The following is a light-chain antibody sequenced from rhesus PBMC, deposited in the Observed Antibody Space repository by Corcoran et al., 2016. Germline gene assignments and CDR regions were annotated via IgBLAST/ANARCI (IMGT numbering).Light chain of an antibody. CDR1: QRLLYSSNNKNY. J-gene: IGKJ4*01. CDR3: QQYYGSPLP. CDR2: WAA. Sequence: DIVMTQSPDSLAVSLGERDTINCKSSQRLLYSSNNKNYVAWYQQKPGNPPKLLIYWAAARESGFPNRFSGMGSGTDFTLTISGLQAEAVAVYYCQQYYGSPLPFGGGTKVEIK. V-gene: IGKV4-1*01.